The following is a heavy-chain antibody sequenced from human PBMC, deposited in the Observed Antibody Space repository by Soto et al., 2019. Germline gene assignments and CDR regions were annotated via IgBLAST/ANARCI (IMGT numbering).Heavy chain of an antibody. J-gene: IGHJ6*02. CDR2: IIPTFGTA. V-gene: IGHV1-69*13. CDR3: ARSSSGTTVTEYYYGMDV. CDR1: GGTFSSYA. Sequence: SVKVSCKASGGTFSSYAISWVRQAPGQRLERMGGIIPTFGTANYAQKFQGRVTITADESTSTAYMELSSLRSEDTAVYFFARSSSGTTVTEYYYGMDVWGQGTTVTVSS. D-gene: IGHD4-17*01.